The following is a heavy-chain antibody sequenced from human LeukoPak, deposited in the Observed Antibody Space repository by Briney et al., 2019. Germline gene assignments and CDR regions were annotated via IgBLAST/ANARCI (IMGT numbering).Heavy chain of an antibody. V-gene: IGHV3-30*18. CDR3: AKREYCSSTSCSLLDY. D-gene: IGHD2-2*01. CDR2: ISYDGSNK. J-gene: IGHJ4*02. Sequence: GGSLRLSCAASGFTFSSYGMHWVRQAPGKGLEWVAVISYDGSNKYYADSVKGRFTISRDNSKNTLYLQMNSLRAEDTAVYYCAKREYCSSTSCSLLDYWGQGTLVTVSS. CDR1: GFTFSSYG.